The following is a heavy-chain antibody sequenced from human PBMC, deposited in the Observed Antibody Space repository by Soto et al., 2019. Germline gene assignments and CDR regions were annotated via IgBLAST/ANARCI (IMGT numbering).Heavy chain of an antibody. V-gene: IGHV1-69*01. D-gene: IGHD6-13*01. Sequence: QVQLVQSGAEVKKPGSSVKVSCKASGGTFSSYAISWVRQAPGQGLEWMGGIIPIFGTANYAQKFQGRVTITADESTSTAYMELSSLRSEDTAVYYCARVAFSVPAPADTGAAAGKDYYYYYGMDVWGQGTTVTVSS. CDR3: ARVAFSVPAPADTGAAAGKDYYYYYGMDV. J-gene: IGHJ6*02. CDR2: IIPIFGTA. CDR1: GGTFSSYA.